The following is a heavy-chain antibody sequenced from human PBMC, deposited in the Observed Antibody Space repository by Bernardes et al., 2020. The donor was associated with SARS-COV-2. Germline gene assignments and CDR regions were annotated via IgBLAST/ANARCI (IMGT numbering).Heavy chain of an antibody. CDR3: AKDIWGGSSYGMDV. CDR2: ISWNSGSI. V-gene: IGHV3-9*01. J-gene: IGHJ6*02. Sequence: GRSLRPSCAAFGFTFDDYAMHWVRQAPGKGLEWVSGISWNSGSIGYADSVKGRFTISRDNAKNSLYLQMNSLRAEDTALYYCAKDIWGGSSYGMDVWGQGTTVTVSS. CDR1: GFTFDDYA. D-gene: IGHD2-15*01.